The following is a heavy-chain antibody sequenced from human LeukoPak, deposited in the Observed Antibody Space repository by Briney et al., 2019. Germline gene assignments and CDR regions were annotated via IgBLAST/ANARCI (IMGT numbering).Heavy chain of an antibody. CDR3: ARASRDGYNQNFDH. J-gene: IGHJ4*02. D-gene: IGHD5-24*01. Sequence: GESLKISCKGLGYDFSTYWNAWVRQRPGKGLEWMGIIYPGGSETRYDPSFQGQVTISADRSTSTAYLQWSSLRASDTAMYYCARASRDGYNQNFDHWGQGTLVTISS. V-gene: IGHV5-51*01. CDR1: GYDFSTYW. CDR2: IYPGGSET.